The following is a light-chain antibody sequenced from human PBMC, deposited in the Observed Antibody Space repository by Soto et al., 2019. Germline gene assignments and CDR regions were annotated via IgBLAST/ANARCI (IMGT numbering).Light chain of an antibody. CDR2: SNN. Sequence: QSVLTQPPSVSGTPGQRVTISCSGSSSNIGSNNVNWYQQLPGTAPKLLIYSNNQRPSGVPDRFSGSKSGTSASLAISGLQSEDEADYYCAAWDDSPNGVVFVGGTKLTVL. J-gene: IGLJ2*01. CDR1: SSNIGSNN. V-gene: IGLV1-44*01. CDR3: AAWDDSPNGVV.